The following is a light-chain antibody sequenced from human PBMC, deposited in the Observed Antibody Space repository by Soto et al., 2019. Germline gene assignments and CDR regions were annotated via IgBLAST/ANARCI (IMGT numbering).Light chain of an antibody. CDR2: NNN. Sequence: QLVLTQPPSASGTPGQRVTISCSGSSSNIGSNTVNWYQQLPGTAPKLLIYNNNQRPSWVPDRFSGSKSGTSASLAISGLQSEDEADYYCAAWDDSLNGLVFGTGTKLTVL. J-gene: IGLJ1*01. V-gene: IGLV1-44*01. CDR3: AAWDDSLNGLV. CDR1: SSNIGSNT.